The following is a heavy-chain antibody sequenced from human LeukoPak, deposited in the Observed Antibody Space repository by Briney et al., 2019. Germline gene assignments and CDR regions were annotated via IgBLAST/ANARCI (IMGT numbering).Heavy chain of an antibody. J-gene: IGHJ4*02. D-gene: IGHD3-10*01. V-gene: IGHV3-7*03. CDR3: ARMRSHISWGSGSRGYYFDY. Sequence: GGSLRLSCAASGFTFSSYWMSWVRQAPGKWLEWVAKIKQVVRAKYYVGSVKGRFTISRANATNSLYLQMNSLRAEDTAVYYCARMRSHISWGSGSRGYYFDYWGQGTLVTVSS. CDR1: GFTFSSYW. CDR2: IKQVVRAK.